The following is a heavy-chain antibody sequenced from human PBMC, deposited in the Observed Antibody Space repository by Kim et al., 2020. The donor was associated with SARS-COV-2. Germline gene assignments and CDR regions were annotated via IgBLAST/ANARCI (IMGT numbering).Heavy chain of an antibody. V-gene: IGHV1-69*01. CDR2: A. CDR3: ARRGSSEAFDI. D-gene: IGHD1-26*01. Sequence: ANYAQKVQGRVTITADESTSTAYMELSSLRSEDTAVYYCARRGSSEAFDIWGQGTMVTVSS. J-gene: IGHJ3*02.